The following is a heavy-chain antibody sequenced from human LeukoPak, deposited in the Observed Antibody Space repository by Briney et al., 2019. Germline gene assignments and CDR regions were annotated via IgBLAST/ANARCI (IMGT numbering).Heavy chain of an antibody. CDR3: AKDGGLWVSAHWGDS. D-gene: IGHD7-27*01. Sequence: GGSLRLSCAASGFTFSSYTMSWVRQAPGKGLEWVSTITTSDGNIYYADSVKGRFTVSRDNSKNTLFLQMNSLRAEDTAVYYCAKDGGLWVSAHWGDSWGRGTLVTVSS. J-gene: IGHJ4*02. CDR1: GFTFSSYT. CDR2: ITTSDGNI. V-gene: IGHV3-23*01.